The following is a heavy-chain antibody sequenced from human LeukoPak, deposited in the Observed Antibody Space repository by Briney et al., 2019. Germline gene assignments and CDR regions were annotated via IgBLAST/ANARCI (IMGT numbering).Heavy chain of an antibody. CDR1: GFIVNSAY. CDR2: IHPGGLL. V-gene: IGHV3-66*02. J-gene: IGHJ4*02. D-gene: IGHD6-19*01. Sequence: GGSLRLSCAASGFIVNSAYMSWVRQAPGKGLEWVSVIHPGGLLDYADSVKGRFTISRDIPKNTLFLQMNWLRPEDTAVYYCARTPIDGSGWFFDYWGQGILVTVSS. CDR3: ARTPIDGSGWFFDY.